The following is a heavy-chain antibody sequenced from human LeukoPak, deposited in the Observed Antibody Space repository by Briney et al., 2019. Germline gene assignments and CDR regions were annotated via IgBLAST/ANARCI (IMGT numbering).Heavy chain of an antibody. Sequence: SVKVSCKASGGTFSSYAISWVRQAPGQGLEWMGGIIPIFGTANYAQKFQGRVTITADESTSTAYMELSSLRSEDTAVYYCARDLSGIAAAGPFFDYWGQGTLVTVSS. D-gene: IGHD6-13*01. J-gene: IGHJ4*02. CDR2: IIPIFGTA. V-gene: IGHV1-69*13. CDR1: GGTFSSYA. CDR3: ARDLSGIAAAGPFFDY.